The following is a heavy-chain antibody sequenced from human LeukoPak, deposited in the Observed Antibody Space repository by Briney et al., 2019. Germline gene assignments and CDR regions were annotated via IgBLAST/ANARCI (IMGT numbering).Heavy chain of an antibody. J-gene: IGHJ2*01. D-gene: IGHD3-16*01. CDR3: ARHGMEITSYFDL. CDR1: GGSISSSSYY. V-gene: IGHV4-39*01. CDR2: IYYSGST. Sequence: TSETLSLTCTVSGGSISSSSYYWGWIRQPPGKGLEWVGSIYYSGSTYYNPSLKSRVTISVDTSKNQFSLKLSSVTAADTAVYYCARHGMEITSYFDLWGRGTLVTVSS.